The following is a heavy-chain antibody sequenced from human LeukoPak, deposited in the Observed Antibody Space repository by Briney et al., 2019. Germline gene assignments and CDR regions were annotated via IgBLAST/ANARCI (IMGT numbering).Heavy chain of an antibody. CDR1: GYSFTNYW. J-gene: IGHJ6*02. Sequence: GESLKISCKGSGYSFTNYWIGWVRQMPGKGLEWMGIIYPGDSDTRYSPSFQGQVTISADKSISTAYLQWSSLKASDTAMYYCARSTTYCRSSSCYFPDVWGQGTTVTVSS. V-gene: IGHV5-51*01. CDR3: ARSTTYCRSSSCYFPDV. D-gene: IGHD2-2*01. CDR2: IYPGDSDT.